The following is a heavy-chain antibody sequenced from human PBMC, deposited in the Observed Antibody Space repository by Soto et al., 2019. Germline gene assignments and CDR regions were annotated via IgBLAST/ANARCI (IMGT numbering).Heavy chain of an antibody. CDR3: AKDVGVYSRSIRYFDY. V-gene: IGHV3-30*18. Sequence: QVQLVESGGGVVQPGRSLRLSCAASGFTFSGYGMHWVRQAPGKGLEWVAVISYDGTNKYYADSVKGRFTISRDNSKNTLYLQMNSLRAEDTAVYYCAKDVGVYSRSIRYFDYWGQGTLLTVSS. J-gene: IGHJ4*02. CDR1: GFTFSGYG. CDR2: ISYDGTNK. D-gene: IGHD6-6*01.